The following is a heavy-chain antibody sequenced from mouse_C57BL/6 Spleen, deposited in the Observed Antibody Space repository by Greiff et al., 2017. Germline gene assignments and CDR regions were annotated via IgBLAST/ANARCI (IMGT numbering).Heavy chain of an antibody. CDR2: IDPNSGGT. V-gene: IGHV1-72*01. J-gene: IGHJ2*01. D-gene: IGHD2-3*01. CDR3: ARGYDEDFDY. Sequence: VQLVESGTVLARPGASVKMSCKTSGYTFTSYWMHWVKQRPGRGLAWIGRIDPNSGGTKYNEKFKSKATLTVDKPSSTAYMQLSSLTSEDSAVYYCARGYDEDFDYWGQGTTLTVSS. CDR1: GYTFTSYW.